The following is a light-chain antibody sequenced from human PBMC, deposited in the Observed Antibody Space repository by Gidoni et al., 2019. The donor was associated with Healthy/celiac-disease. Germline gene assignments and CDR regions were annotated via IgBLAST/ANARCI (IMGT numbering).Light chain of an antibody. CDR3: QQYGSSPPLT. V-gene: IGKV3-20*01. CDR2: GAS. Sequence: IVLTQSPGTLSLSPGERAALSGRASQIVSSSYLAWYQQKPGQAPRLLIYGASSRATGIPDRFSGSGSGTDFTLTISRLEPEDFAVYYCQQYGSSPPLTFGGGTKVEIK. J-gene: IGKJ4*01. CDR1: QIVSSSY.